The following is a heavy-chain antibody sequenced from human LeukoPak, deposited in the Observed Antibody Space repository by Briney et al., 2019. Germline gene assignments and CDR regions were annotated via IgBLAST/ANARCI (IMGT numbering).Heavy chain of an antibody. D-gene: IGHD1-20*01. CDR3: ARQPVTGPDWCFDL. J-gene: IGHJ2*01. V-gene: IGHV4-39*01. Sequence: PSETLSLTCTVSGGSISSGSYSWGWIRQLPGKGLEWIGSIYSGGSTYYNPSLKSRVTISVDTSKNQFSLKLSSVTAADTAVYYCARQPVTGPDWCFDLWGRGTLVTVSS. CDR1: GGSISSGSYS. CDR2: IYSGGST.